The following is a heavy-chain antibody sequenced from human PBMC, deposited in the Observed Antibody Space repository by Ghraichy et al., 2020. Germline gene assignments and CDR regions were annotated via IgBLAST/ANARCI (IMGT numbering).Heavy chain of an antibody. CDR1: GFTFSSYS. Sequence: GGSLRLSCAASGFTFSSYSMNWVRQAPGKGLEWVSYISSSSSTIYYADSVKGRFTISRDNAKNSLYLQMNSLRDEDTAVYYCARDEKVVPAASGFDPWGQGTLVTVSS. D-gene: IGHD2-2*01. CDR3: ARDEKVVPAASGFDP. V-gene: IGHV3-48*02. J-gene: IGHJ5*02. CDR2: ISSSSSTI.